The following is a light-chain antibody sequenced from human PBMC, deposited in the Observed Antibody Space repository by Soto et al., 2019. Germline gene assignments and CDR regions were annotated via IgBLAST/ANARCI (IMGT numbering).Light chain of an antibody. J-gene: IGLJ2*01. CDR2: EVS. V-gene: IGLV2-23*02. CDR1: SSDVGSYNL. CDR3: CSYAGSSKGVV. Sequence: QSVLTQPASVSGSPGQSITISCTGTSSDVGSYNLVSWYQQHPGKAPKLMIYEVSKRPSGVSNRFSGSKSGNTASLTISGLQAADEADYYCCSYAGSSKGVVFGGGTQLTVL.